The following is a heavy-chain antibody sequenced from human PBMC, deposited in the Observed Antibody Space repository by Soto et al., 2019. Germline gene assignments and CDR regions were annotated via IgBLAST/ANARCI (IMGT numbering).Heavy chain of an antibody. V-gene: IGHV4-59*01. CDR2: IYYSGST. CDR1: GGSISSYY. J-gene: IGHJ5*02. Sequence: PSETLSLTCTVSGGSISSYYWSWIRQPPGKGLEWIGYIYYSGSTNYNPSLKSRVTISVDTSKNQFSLKLSSVTAADTAVYYCARTIAVANNWFDPWGQGTLVTVSS. CDR3: ARTIAVANNWFDP. D-gene: IGHD6-19*01.